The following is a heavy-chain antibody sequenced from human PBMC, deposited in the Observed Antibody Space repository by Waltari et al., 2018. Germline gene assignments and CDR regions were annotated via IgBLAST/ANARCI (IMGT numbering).Heavy chain of an antibody. Sequence: EVQLVETGEGLIQPGGSLRLSCAASGFAVSSNYISWVRQAPGKGLEWVSVIYSGGNTYYSDSVKGRFTISRDNSKNTLSLQMNSLRVEDTAVYYCVRNYNGKLYWGQGTLVTVSS. D-gene: IGHD3-10*01. CDR1: GFAVSSNY. CDR2: IYSGGNT. J-gene: IGHJ4*02. V-gene: IGHV3-53*02. CDR3: VRNYNGKLY.